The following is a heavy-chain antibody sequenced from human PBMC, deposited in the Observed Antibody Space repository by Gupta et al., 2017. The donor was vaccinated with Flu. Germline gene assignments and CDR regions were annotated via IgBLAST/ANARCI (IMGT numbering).Heavy chain of an antibody. D-gene: IGHD1-26*01. CDR2: ISSSSSYI. V-gene: IGHV3-21*01. CDR3: ARKNSGSYHYFDY. J-gene: IGHJ4*02. Sequence: EVQLVESGGGLVKPGGSLRLSCSAYGFTFSVYSMNWVRQAPGKGLEWVSSISSSSSYIYYADSVKGRFTISRDNAKNSLYLQMNSLRAEDTAVYYCARKNSGSYHYFDYWGQGTLVTVSS. CDR1: GFTFSVYS.